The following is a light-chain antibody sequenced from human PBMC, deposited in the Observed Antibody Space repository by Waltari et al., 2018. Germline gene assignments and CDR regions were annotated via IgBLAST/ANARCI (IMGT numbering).Light chain of an antibody. V-gene: IGLV1-44*01. Sequence: QSVLSQPPSVIGTPGQGVTISCSGSSSNIGINTSNWYQQLPGTAPKLLIYNNNQLPSGVPDRFSGSKSGTSASLAISGLRSEDEADYYCAAWDDSLNGWVFGGGTKLTVL. J-gene: IGLJ3*02. CDR1: SSNIGINT. CDR3: AAWDDSLNGWV. CDR2: NNN.